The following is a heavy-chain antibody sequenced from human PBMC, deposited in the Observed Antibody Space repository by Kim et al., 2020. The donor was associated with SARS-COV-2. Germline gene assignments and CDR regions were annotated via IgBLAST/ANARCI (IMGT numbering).Heavy chain of an antibody. J-gene: IGHJ4*02. D-gene: IGHD6-6*01. CDR1: GFTFSNAW. Sequence: GGSLRLSCAVSGFTFSNAWMSWIRQAPGKGLEWVGRIRSTPDCGTTDYAAPVKGRFTISRDDSKSTLFLQMNSLKTEDTAVYYCTTDLEYLRVYSDHWGQGTLVTVSS. CDR3: TTDLEYLRVYSDH. V-gene: IGHV3-15*01. CDR2: IRSTPDCGTT.